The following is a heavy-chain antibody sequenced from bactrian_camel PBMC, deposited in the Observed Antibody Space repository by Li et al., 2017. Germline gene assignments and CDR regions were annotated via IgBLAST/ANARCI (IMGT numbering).Heavy chain of an antibody. J-gene: IGHJ6*01. CDR3: AADLRRGCTWYANGFGY. CDR1: GYTSSRYC. V-gene: IGHV3S1*01. Sequence: VQLVESGGGSVQSGGSLRLSRAASGYTSSRYCMAWFRRVRGQGREGIAAIDSDGSTTYADSVKGRFTISQDMAKNTVYLQMNTLKPEDTAMYYCAADLRRGCTWYANGFGYWGQGTQVTVS. CDR2: IDSDGST. D-gene: IGHD6*01.